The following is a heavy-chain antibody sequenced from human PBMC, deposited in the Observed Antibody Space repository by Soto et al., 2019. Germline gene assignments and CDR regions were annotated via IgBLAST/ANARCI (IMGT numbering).Heavy chain of an antibody. CDR3: ASLEMATTDYYYYGMDV. V-gene: IGHV1-69*12. CDR2: IIHIFGTA. CDR1: GGTFSSYA. D-gene: IGHD5-12*01. J-gene: IGHJ6*02. Sequence: QVQLVQSGAEVKKPGSSVKVSCKASGGTFSSYAISWVRQAPGQGLEWMGGIIHIFGTANYAEKFHGRVTITADESTITAYMELSSLRSEYTAVYYCASLEMATTDYYYYGMDVWGQGTTVTVSS.